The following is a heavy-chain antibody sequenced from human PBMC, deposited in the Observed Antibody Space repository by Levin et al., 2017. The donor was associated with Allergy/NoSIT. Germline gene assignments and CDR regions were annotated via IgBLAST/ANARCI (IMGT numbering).Heavy chain of an antibody. V-gene: IGHV3-21*01. Sequence: GSLRLSCAASGFTFSSYSMNWVRQAPGKGLEWVSSISSSSSYIYYADSVKGRFTISRDNAKNSLYLQMNSLRAEDTAVYYCAGCSKGDWYFDLWGRGTLVTVSS. CDR2: ISSSSSYI. D-gene: IGHD2-8*01. CDR1: GFTFSSYS. J-gene: IGHJ2*01. CDR3: AGCSKGDWYFDL.